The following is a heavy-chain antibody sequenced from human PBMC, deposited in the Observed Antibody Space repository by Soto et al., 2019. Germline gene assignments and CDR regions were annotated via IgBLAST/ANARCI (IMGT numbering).Heavy chain of an antibody. CDR2: INPSGGST. CDR3: ARSDNYYDSSGYYLLSY. J-gene: IGHJ4*02. V-gene: IGHV1-46*01. CDR1: GYTFTSYY. Sequence: ASVKVSCKASGYTFTSYYMHWVRQAPGQVLEWMGIINPSGGSTSYAQKFQGRVTMTRDTSTSTVYMELSSLRSEDTAVYYCARSDNYYDSSGYYLLSYWGQGTLVTVSS. D-gene: IGHD3-22*01.